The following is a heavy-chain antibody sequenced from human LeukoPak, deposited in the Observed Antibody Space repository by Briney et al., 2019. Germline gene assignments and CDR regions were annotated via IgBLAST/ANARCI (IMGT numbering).Heavy chain of an antibody. CDR1: GFTFTHYG. Sequence: PGGSLRLSCAASGFTFTHYGMHWVRQAPGKGLEWVALISYDGTQKSYADSVKGRVTISRDNARNIVYLQMSSLRVEDTAIYYCARDPSLRVTLDYWGQGTLVTVPS. J-gene: IGHJ4*02. D-gene: IGHD4-4*01. CDR3: ARDPSLRVTLDY. V-gene: IGHV3-33*01. CDR2: ISYDGTQK.